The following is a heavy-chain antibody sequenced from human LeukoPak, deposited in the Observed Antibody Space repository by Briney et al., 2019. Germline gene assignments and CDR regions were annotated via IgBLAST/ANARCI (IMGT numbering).Heavy chain of an antibody. V-gene: IGHV4-61*01. CDR3: ARVRGDYVNLFDP. CDR2: THYSGNT. D-gene: IGHD4-17*01. Sequence: SETLSLTCTVSGGSVSSGSYHWSWIRQPPGKGLEWIGYTHYSGNTYYNPSLKSRVTISLDTSKKQFSLWLRFVTAADTAVYYCARVRGDYVNLFDPWGQGTLVTVSS. J-gene: IGHJ5*02. CDR1: GGSVSSGSYH.